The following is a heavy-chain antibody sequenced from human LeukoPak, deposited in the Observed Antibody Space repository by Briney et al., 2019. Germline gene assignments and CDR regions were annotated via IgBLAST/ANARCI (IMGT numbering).Heavy chain of an antibody. D-gene: IGHD3-10*01. CDR3: ARDKEVGDSFFNY. CDR1: GFTFSSYA. J-gene: IGHJ4*02. Sequence: GGSLRLSCAASGFTFSSYAMSWVRQAPGKGLEWVANIKQDGSEMYYVDSVKGRFTISRDNAKNSLYLQMNGLRAEDTAVYYCARDKEVGDSFFNYWGQGTLVTVSS. V-gene: IGHV3-7*03. CDR2: IKQDGSEM.